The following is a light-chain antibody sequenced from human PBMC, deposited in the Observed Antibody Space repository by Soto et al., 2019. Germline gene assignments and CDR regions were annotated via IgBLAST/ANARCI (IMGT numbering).Light chain of an antibody. V-gene: IGKV1-5*01. CDR1: QSSSSW. Sequence: DIQMTQSPSTLSASVGDRVTITCRASQSSSSWLACYQQKPGEAPKLLIYDASSLESGVPPRFSGSGPGTEFTLTISSLQSDDVATYYCQRYNGYTFGQRTKPEIK. CDR2: DAS. J-gene: IGKJ2*01. CDR3: QRYNGYT.